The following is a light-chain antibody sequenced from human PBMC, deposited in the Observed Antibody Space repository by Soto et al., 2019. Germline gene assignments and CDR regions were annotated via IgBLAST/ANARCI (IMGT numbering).Light chain of an antibody. Sequence: QSALTQPRSVSGSPGQSVTISCTGTSCDVGDFNDVSWYQHHPGKAPKFMIYDVTKRPSGVPDRFSGSKSGNTASLTISGLQADDEADYYCCSYAGSVMFGGGTKLTVL. V-gene: IGLV2-11*01. J-gene: IGLJ3*02. CDR1: SCDVGDFND. CDR3: CSYAGSVM. CDR2: DVT.